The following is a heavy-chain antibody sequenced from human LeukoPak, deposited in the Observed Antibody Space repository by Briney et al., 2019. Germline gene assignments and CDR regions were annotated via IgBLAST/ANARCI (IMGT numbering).Heavy chain of an antibody. V-gene: IGHV1-69*05. CDR3: ARDPQSLGYCSGGSCHGGFDP. J-gene: IGHJ5*02. CDR2: IIPIFGTA. Sequence: SVKVSCKASGYTFTSYGISWVRQAPGQGLEWMGRIIPIFGTANYAQKFQGRVTITTDESTSTAYMELSSLRSEDTAVYYCARDPQSLGYCSGGSCHGGFDPWGQGTLVTVSS. CDR1: GYTFTSYG. D-gene: IGHD2-15*01.